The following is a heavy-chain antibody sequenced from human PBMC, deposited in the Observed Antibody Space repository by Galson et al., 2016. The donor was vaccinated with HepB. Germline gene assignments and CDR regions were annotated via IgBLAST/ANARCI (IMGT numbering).Heavy chain of an antibody. J-gene: IGHJ3*02. CDR1: GYSFTDFY. D-gene: IGHD3-10*01. CDR2: INTHSGGT. CDR3: ARIGTYYIGDAFDI. Sequence: SVKVSCKASGYSFTDFYIHWVRQAPGEGPEWMGWINTHSGGTNYEQKFQGRVTMTRDTTLSTAYMDLSRLRSDDTAMYYCARIGTYYIGDAFDIWGLGTMVTVSS. V-gene: IGHV1-2*02.